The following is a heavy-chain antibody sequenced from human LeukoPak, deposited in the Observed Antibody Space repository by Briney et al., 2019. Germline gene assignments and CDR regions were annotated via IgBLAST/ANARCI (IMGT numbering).Heavy chain of an antibody. CDR2: FDPEDGET. Sequence: GASVKVSCKVSGYTLTELSMHWVRQAPGKGLEWMGGFDPEDGETIYAQKFQGRVTMTEDTSTDTAYMELSSLRSEDTAVYYCAGATLTYSSSHYYYYYMDVWGKGTTVTVSS. CDR1: GYTLTELS. V-gene: IGHV1-24*01. J-gene: IGHJ6*03. CDR3: AGATLTYSSSHYYYYYMDV. D-gene: IGHD6-6*01.